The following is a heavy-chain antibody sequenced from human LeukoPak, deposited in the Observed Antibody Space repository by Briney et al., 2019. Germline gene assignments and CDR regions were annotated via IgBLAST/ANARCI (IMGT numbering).Heavy chain of an antibody. Sequence: SETLSLTCTVSGGSISSYYWSWIRQPPGKGLEWIGYIYYSGSTNYNPSLKSRVTISVDTSKNQFSLKLSSVTAADTAVYYCAREDPSSGWSDYWGQGTLVTVSS. J-gene: IGHJ4*02. D-gene: IGHD6-19*01. V-gene: IGHV4-59*01. CDR2: IYYSGST. CDR1: GGSISSYY. CDR3: AREDPSSGWSDY.